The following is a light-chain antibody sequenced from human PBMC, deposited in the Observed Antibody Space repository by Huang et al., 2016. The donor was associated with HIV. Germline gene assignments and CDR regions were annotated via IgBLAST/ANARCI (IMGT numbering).Light chain of an antibody. Sequence: EIVLTQSPATLSLSPGDRATLSCRASQSVGSYLAWYQQKPGQAPRLLIDDAANRSPGIPPTCSGSGSGTDFTLTISSLEPEDFAVYYCQHRSNWPHTFGQGTKLEIK. CDR3: QHRSNWPHT. CDR2: DAA. J-gene: IGKJ2*01. CDR1: QSVGSY. V-gene: IGKV3-11*01.